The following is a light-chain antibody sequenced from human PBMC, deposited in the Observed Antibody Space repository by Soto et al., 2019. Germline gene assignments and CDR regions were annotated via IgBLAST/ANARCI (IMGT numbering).Light chain of an antibody. CDR1: QNINTY. J-gene: IGKJ3*01. V-gene: IGKV1-39*01. Sequence: DIQMTQSPPSLSASVGDTVTITCQATQNINTYLNWYQQQPGKAPNLLIHSASSLQSGVPSRFSGSGSGTDFTLTISSLQPEDFATYFCQQSYSTPLFTFGPGTKVDIK. CDR2: SAS. CDR3: QQSYSTPLFT.